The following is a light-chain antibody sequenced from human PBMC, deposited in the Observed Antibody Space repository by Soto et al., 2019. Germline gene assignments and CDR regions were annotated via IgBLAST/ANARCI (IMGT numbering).Light chain of an antibody. V-gene: IGLV2-14*03. CDR2: DVS. J-gene: IGLJ2*01. CDR1: STDIGDYNY. Sequence: QSALTQPPSVSGSPGQSITISCPGTSTDIGDYNYVSWYQQHPGKAPKVMIYDVSNRPSGVSNRFSGSKSGTTASLTISGLQTDDEADYYCSSYTSSNTVIFGGGTKVTV. CDR3: SSYTSSNTVI.